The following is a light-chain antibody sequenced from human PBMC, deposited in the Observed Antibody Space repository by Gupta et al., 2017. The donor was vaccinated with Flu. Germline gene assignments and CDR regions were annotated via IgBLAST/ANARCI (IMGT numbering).Light chain of an antibody. Sequence: QSVLTQPPSAPEAPGQRVTISCSGSISNIGSNTVNWSQQVPGTAPKVLIYSNNQRPSGVPDRFSGSRSGNSASLAMSGLRSEDEADYYCGGWDDSLNGPVFGGGTKLTVL. J-gene: IGLJ2*01. CDR2: SNN. V-gene: IGLV1-44*01. CDR1: ISNIGSNT. CDR3: GGWDDSLNGPV.